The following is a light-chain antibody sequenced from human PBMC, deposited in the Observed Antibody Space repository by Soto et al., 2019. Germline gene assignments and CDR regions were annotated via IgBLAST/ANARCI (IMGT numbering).Light chain of an antibody. CDR3: FSAADTNQVI. CDR2: KDR. CDR1: GLAKKY. V-gene: IGLV3-27*01. J-gene: IGLJ2*01. Sequence: SYELTQPSSVSVSPGQTARITCSGDGLAKKYARWFQQKAGQAPILLLYKDRERPPGIPERFSGSSSGTTVTLTISGAQVEDEADYYCFSAADTNQVIFGGGTKLTVL.